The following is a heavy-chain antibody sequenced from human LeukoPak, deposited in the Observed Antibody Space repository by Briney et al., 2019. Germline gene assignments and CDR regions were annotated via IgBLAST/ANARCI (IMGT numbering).Heavy chain of an antibody. V-gene: IGHV3-23*01. CDR3: ARDGSWGDYQFYFYMDV. CDR1: GFTFGSFA. D-gene: IGHD2-2*01. J-gene: IGHJ6*03. Sequence: GGSLRLSCEASGFTFGSFAMSWVRQAPGKGLEWLSSISASGHYIYNADSVKGRFTISRDNPKNTLYIEMNSLRAEDTAVYYCARDGSWGDYQFYFYMDVWGKGTTVTVSS. CDR2: ISASGHYI.